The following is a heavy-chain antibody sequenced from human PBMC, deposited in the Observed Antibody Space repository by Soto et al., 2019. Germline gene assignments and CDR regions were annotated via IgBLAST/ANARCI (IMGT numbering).Heavy chain of an antibody. Sequence: GGSLRLSCAASGFTFSSYGMHWVRQAPGKGLEWVAVISYDGSNKYYADSVKGRFTISRDNSKNTLYLQMNSLRAEDTAVYYCAKDRVAPYHTAMVTLRGFDYWGQGTLVTVPS. J-gene: IGHJ4*02. V-gene: IGHV3-30*18. CDR2: ISYDGSNK. CDR3: AKDRVAPYHTAMVTLRGFDY. CDR1: GFTFSSYG. D-gene: IGHD5-18*01.